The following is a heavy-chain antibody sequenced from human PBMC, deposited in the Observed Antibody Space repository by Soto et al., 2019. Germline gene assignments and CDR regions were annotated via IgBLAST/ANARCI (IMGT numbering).Heavy chain of an antibody. V-gene: IGHV4-34*01. J-gene: IGHJ4*02. CDR1: GGSFSGYY. CDR3: ARVRGGETTVRVFDY. D-gene: IGHD4-17*01. CDR2: INHSGST. Sequence: QVQLQQWGAGLLKPSETLSLTCAVYGGSFSGYYWSWIRQPPGKGLEWIGEINHSGSTNYNPSLKSRVTISVDTSKNQFSLKLSSVTAADTAVYYCARVRGGETTVRVFDYWGQGTLVTVSS.